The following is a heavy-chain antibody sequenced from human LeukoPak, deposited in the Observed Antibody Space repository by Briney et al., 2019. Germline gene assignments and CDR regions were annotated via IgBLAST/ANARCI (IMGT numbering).Heavy chain of an antibody. V-gene: IGHV3-23*01. J-gene: IGHJ1*01. Sequence: PGGSLRLSCAASGFSFSDYAMVWVRQAPRKGLEWVSGISSGGHDATFYADSVKGRFTVSRDNSKNTLYLQMNFLRVEDTALYYCAKDGLSYHTSTHIYHVDHWGQGTLVTVSS. CDR3: AKDGLSYHTSTHIYHVDH. D-gene: IGHD2-2*02. CDR1: GFSFSDYA. CDR2: ISSGGHDAT.